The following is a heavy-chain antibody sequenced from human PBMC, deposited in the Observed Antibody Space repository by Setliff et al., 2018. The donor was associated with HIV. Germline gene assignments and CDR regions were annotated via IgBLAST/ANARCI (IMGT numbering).Heavy chain of an antibody. CDR3: AREGKTALVTKYFDY. J-gene: IGHJ4*01. Sequence: KPSETLSLTCAVSGGSISSGGYSWNWIRQPPGKGLEWIGYIYHSGSTFYNPSLKSRITISRDTSKNQFSLKMNSVTAADTAVYYCAREGKTALVTKYFDYWGHGKLVTVSS. V-gene: IGHV4-30-2*01. D-gene: IGHD5-18*01. CDR1: GGSISSGGYS. CDR2: IYHSGST.